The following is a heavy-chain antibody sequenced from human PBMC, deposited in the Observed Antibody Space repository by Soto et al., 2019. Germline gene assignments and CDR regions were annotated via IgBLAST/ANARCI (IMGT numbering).Heavy chain of an antibody. V-gene: IGHV3-21*06. CDR3: GRDPSEGRVGNWFES. D-gene: IGHD2-2*01. J-gene: IGHJ5*01. Sequence: EVQLVESGGGLVKPGGSLRLSCAASGFTFSRYGMNWLRQAPGKGLEWVASISNSTSYVYYADSVKGRFSTSRDNAKNSLFLEMYALRTEDTAVYYCGRDPSEGRVGNWFESWGQGTLVTVSP. CDR1: GFTFSRYG. CDR2: ISNSTSYV.